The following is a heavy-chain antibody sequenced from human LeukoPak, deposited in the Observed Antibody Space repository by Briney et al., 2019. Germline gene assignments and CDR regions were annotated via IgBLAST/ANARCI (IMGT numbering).Heavy chain of an antibody. D-gene: IGHD2-2*01. Sequence: ASVKVSCKASGCTFTSYYMHWVRQAPGQGLEWMGIINPSGGSTSYAQKFQGRVTMTRDTSTSTVYMELSSLRSEDTAVYYCARDFCTCSSTSCYCVMGVWGQGTTVTVSS. J-gene: IGHJ6*02. V-gene: IGHV1-46*01. CDR1: GCTFTSYY. CDR3: ARDFCTCSSTSCYCVMGV. CDR2: INPSGGST.